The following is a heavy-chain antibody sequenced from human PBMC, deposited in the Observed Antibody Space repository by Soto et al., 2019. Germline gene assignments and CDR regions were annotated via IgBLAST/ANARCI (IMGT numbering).Heavy chain of an antibody. CDR2: INSDGSST. D-gene: IGHD2-2*01. CDR1: GFTFSSYW. J-gene: IGHJ5*02. Sequence: PGGSLRLSCAASGFTFSSYWMHWVRQAPGKGLVWVSRINSDGSSTSYADSVKGRFTISRDNAKNTLYLQMNSLRAEDTAVYYCARDQQRCSSTSCYAPWFDPWGQGTLVTVSS. V-gene: IGHV3-74*01. CDR3: ARDQQRCSSTSCYAPWFDP.